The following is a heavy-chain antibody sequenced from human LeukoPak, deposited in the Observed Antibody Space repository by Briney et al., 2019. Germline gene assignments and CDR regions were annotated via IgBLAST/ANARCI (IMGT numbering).Heavy chain of an antibody. V-gene: IGHV3-30-3*01. Sequence: GSLRLSCTDSGFTSRSYARHCVRQAPGTGLEWVALTSYDGSNKYYADSVKGRLTISRDNSKNTPYLQMNSLRAEDTAVYYCVTGLVGSGWDGMDVWGQGTTVTVSS. CDR1: GFTSRSYA. D-gene: IGHD3-10*01. J-gene: IGHJ6*02. CDR2: TSYDGSNK. CDR3: VTGLVGSGWDGMDV.